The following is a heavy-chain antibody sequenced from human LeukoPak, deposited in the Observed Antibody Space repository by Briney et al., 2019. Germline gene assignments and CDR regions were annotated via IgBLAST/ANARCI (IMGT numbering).Heavy chain of an antibody. Sequence: SETLSLTCTVSGGSISSYYWSWIRQPPGKGLEWIGYIYYSGSTNYNPSLKSRVTTSVDTSKNQFSLKLSSVTAADTAVYYCASSPPPYYYYMDVWGKGTMVTVSS. CDR1: GGSISSYY. CDR2: IYYSGST. CDR3: ASSPPPYYYYMDV. J-gene: IGHJ6*03. V-gene: IGHV4-59*01.